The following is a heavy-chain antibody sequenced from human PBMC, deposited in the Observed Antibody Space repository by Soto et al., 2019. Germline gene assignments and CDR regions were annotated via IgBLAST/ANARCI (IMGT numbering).Heavy chain of an antibody. CDR2: IRANSGNDGNI. J-gene: IGHJ4*02. CDR1: GYTFTNYG. D-gene: IGHD1-26*01. V-gene: IGHV1-18*01. CDR3: AQWDWSCTFDY. Sequence: QVQLVQPGGKVKKPGSSVKVSCKASGYTFTNYGITWVRQAPGQGLVWLGWIRANSGNDGNINYEQKFQGRVTMSTDTFTSTAYMKLMSPSSADTDFYFCAQWDWSCTFDYWGQGTLVTVSS.